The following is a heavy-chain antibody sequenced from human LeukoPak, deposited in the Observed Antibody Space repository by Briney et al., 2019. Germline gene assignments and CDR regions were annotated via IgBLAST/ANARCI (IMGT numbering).Heavy chain of an antibody. CDR2: ISSSGGSP. V-gene: IGHV3-23*01. J-gene: IGHJ4*02. CDR1: GFTFSTYA. Sequence: PGGSLRLSCVASGFTFSTYALSWVRQAPGKGLEWVSAISSSGGSPYYADSVNGRFTNSRDNSKNTLYLQMNSLRAEDTALYYCAKDQALSLSSSRALDYWGQGTLVTVSS. D-gene: IGHD2-2*01. CDR3: AKDQALSLSSSRALDY.